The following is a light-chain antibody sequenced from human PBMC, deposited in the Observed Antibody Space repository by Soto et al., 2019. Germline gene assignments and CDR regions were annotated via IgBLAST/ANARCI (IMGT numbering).Light chain of an antibody. Sequence: QSALTQPASVSGSPGQSITISCTGTNSDVGTYNFVSWYQQHPGKLPKLMIFDVSRRPSGVSDRFSGSKSGNTASLTISGLHAEDEGDYYCISYTSGSTHVFGSGTKLTVL. V-gene: IGLV2-14*03. CDR1: NSDVGTYNF. CDR2: DVS. J-gene: IGLJ1*01. CDR3: ISYTSGSTHV.